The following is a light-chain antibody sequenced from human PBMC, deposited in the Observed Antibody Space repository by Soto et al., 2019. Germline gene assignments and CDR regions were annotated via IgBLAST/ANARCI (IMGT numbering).Light chain of an antibody. CDR2: TAS. Sequence: DIQMTQSPSSLCASVGDRVTITCRASQGIRNYLAWYQQKPGKVPKLLIYTASALQSGVPSRFSGSGSGTEFTLTISSLQPEDVATYYCQKYNSAPWTFGPGTKVEIK. V-gene: IGKV1-27*01. J-gene: IGKJ1*01. CDR1: QGIRNY. CDR3: QKYNSAPWT.